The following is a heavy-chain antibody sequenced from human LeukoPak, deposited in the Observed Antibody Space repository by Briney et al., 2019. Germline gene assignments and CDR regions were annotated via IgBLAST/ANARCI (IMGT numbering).Heavy chain of an antibody. Sequence: SETLSLTCTVSGDSISSYYWSWIRQPAGKGLEWIGRISTSGSTKYNPSLKSRVTMSVDTSKNQFSLKLSSVSAADTAVFYCARGVGFGGNFDYWGQGTLVTVSS. CDR3: ARGVGFGGNFDY. CDR1: GDSISSYY. D-gene: IGHD3-16*01. CDR2: ISTSGST. J-gene: IGHJ4*02. V-gene: IGHV4-4*07.